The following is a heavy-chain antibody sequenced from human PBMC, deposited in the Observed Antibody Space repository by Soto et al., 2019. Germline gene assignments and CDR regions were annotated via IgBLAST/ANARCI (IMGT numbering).Heavy chain of an antibody. V-gene: IGHV3-64*01. CDR2: ISSNGGTT. Sequence: EVQLAESGGALVKLGGSLRLSFVPPGFPSSSIDLHWVRQAPGKGLEYVSSISSNGGTTYYGNSVKGRFTISRDNSKNTLYLQMGSLRAEDMAVYYCVRRVSGNYDYWGQGTLDTVSS. CDR1: GFPSSSID. J-gene: IGHJ4*02. D-gene: IGHD1-7*01. CDR3: VRRVSGNYDY.